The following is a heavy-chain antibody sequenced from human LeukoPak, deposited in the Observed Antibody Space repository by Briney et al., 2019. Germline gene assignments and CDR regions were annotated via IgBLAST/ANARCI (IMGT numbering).Heavy chain of an antibody. J-gene: IGHJ4*02. D-gene: IGHD3-3*01. CDR3: ARGSWGVGVVIIGELDD. V-gene: IGHV1-18*01. Sequence: AAVKVSCEASGYTFTTYGISWVRQAPGQGLEWMGWISAYNGNTNYAQKLQGRVTMTTDTSKSTAYMELRSLRSDDTAVYYCARGSWGVGVVIIGELDDWGQGALVTVSS. CDR1: GYTFTTYG. CDR2: ISAYNGNT.